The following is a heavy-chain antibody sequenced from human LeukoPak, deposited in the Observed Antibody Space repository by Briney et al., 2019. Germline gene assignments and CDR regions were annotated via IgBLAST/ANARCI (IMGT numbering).Heavy chain of an antibody. D-gene: IGHD3-10*02. CDR3: AELGITMIGGV. V-gene: IGHV3-23*01. Sequence: GGSLRLSCAASGFTFSSYAMSWVRQAPGKGLEWVSVISGSGGYTNYADSVKGRFTISRENSKNTLYLQMNSLRAEDTAVYYCAELGITMIGGVWGKGTTVTISS. CDR1: GFTFSSYA. J-gene: IGHJ6*04. CDR2: ISGSGGYT.